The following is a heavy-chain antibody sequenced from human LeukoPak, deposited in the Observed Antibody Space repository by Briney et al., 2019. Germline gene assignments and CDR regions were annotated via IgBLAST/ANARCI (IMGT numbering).Heavy chain of an antibody. CDR2: MNPNSGNT. J-gene: IGHJ6*03. CDR3: ELIASGYYYYMDV. D-gene: IGHD3-16*01. CDR1: GYTFTSYD. V-gene: IGHV1-8*01. Sequence: ASVKVSCKASGYTFTSYDINWVRHATGQGLELMGWMNPNSGNTGYAQKFRGRVTMTRNTSISTAYMELSSLRSEDTAVYYCELIASGYYYYMDVWGKGTTVTVSS.